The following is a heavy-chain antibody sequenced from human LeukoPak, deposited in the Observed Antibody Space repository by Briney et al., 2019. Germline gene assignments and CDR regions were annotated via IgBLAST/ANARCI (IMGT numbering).Heavy chain of an antibody. CDR3: ARDSGRFDVFDI. CDR2: IYSDGRT. D-gene: IGHD3-10*01. J-gene: IGHJ3*02. Sequence: GGSLRLSCAASEFTVSTNYMSLVRQAPGKGLEWVSVIYSDGRTYYADSVKGRFTISRDNSKNTLYLQMNSLRAEDTAVYYCARDSGRFDVFDIWGQGTMVTVSS. V-gene: IGHV3-53*01. CDR1: EFTVSTNY.